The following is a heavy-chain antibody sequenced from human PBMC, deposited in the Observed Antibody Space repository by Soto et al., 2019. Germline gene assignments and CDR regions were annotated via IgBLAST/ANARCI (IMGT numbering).Heavy chain of an antibody. CDR1: GGSISCGGFS. Sequence: PSETLALACAVSGGSISCGGFSWSWIRQPPGKGLEWIGYILHTGGTQYNPSLKSRVSMSVDKSKNQFSLHLTSVTAADTAVYYCARLQFGEGFDYWGQGALLTVSS. CDR2: ILHTGGT. J-gene: IGHJ4*02. CDR3: ARLQFGEGFDY. V-gene: IGHV4-30-2*01. D-gene: IGHD3-10*01.